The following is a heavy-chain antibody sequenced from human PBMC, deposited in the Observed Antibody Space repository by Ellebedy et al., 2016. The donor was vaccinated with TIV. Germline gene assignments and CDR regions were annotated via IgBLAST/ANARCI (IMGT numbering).Heavy chain of an antibody. CDR1: GGSISSYY. CDR2: IYYSGST. V-gene: IGHV4-59*13. Sequence: SETLSLTXTVSGGSISSYYWSWIRQPPGKGLEWIGYIYYSGSTNYNPSLKSRVTISVDTSKNQFSLMLKSVTAADTAVYYCVGWEDSIRAFDIWGQGTMVAVSS. D-gene: IGHD1-26*01. CDR3: VGWEDSIRAFDI. J-gene: IGHJ3*02.